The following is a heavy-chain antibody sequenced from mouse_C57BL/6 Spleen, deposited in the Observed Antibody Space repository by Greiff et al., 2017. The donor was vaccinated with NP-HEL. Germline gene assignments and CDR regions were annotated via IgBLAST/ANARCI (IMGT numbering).Heavy chain of an antibody. CDR2: IYPGSGST. V-gene: IGHV1-55*01. J-gene: IGHJ3*01. D-gene: IGHD1-1*01. CDR3: ARADYYGSSFFAY. CDR1: GYTFTSYW. Sequence: QVQLQQPGAELVKPGASVKMSCKASGYTFTSYWITWVKQRPGQGLEWIGDIYPGSGSTNYNEKFKSKATLTVDTSSSTAYMQLSSLTSEDSAVYYCARADYYGSSFFAYWGQGTLVTVSA.